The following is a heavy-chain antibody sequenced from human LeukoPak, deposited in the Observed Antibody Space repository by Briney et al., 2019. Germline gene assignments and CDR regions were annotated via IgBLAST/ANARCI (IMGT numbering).Heavy chain of an antibody. J-gene: IGHJ4*02. CDR2: ISGSGGST. Sequence: PGGSLRLSCAASGFTFSSYAMSWVRHAPGKGLEWVSSISGSGGSTYYADSVKGRFTISRDNSKNTLYLQMNSLRAEDTAVYYCAKDTFRGSGSYGLNNYFDYWGQGNLVTVSS. CDR3: AKDTFRGSGSYGLNNYFDY. V-gene: IGHV3-23*01. CDR1: GFTFSSYA. D-gene: IGHD5-18*01.